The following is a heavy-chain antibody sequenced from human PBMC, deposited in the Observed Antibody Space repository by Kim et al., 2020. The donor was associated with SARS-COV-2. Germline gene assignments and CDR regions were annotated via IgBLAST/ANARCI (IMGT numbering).Heavy chain of an antibody. D-gene: IGHD3-10*01. CDR2: LSGSGSAI. CDR1: GFTFSDFA. Sequence: GGSLRHSCAASGFTFSDFAMSWIRQAPGKGLEWLSYLSGSGSAIYYADSVKGRFTISRDNAKNSLYLQMNSLRVEDTAVYYCGRGSLWGGVYWGQGTLVT. J-gene: IGHJ4*02. V-gene: IGHV3-11*01. CDR3: GRGSLWGGVY.